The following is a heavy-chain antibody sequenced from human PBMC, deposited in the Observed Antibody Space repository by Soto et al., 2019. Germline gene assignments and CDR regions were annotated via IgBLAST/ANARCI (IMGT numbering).Heavy chain of an antibody. V-gene: IGHV1-69*13. D-gene: IGHD3-3*01. CDR3: ARGLYYDFWSGYYRGGTFDI. J-gene: IGHJ3*02. CDR1: GGTFSSYA. CDR2: IIPIFGTA. Sequence: SVKVSCKASGGTFSSYAISWVRQAPGQGLEWMGGIIPIFGTANYAQKFQGRVTITADESTSTAYMELSSLRSGDTAVYYCARGLYYDFWSGYYRGGTFDIWRQGTMVTVSS.